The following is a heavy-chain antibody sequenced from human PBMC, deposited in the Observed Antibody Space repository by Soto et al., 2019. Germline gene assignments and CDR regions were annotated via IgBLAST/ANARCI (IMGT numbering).Heavy chain of an antibody. D-gene: IGHD2-15*01. CDR3: AKDDSVRGSDI. Sequence: PSETLSLTCTVSGGSISRDSYYWGWIRQSPEKGLEWIASISYSGSTYYNPTLKSRLIISVDTSKNQFSLQLNSVTPADTAVYYCAKDDSVRGSDILGQGTMVTVSS. V-gene: IGHV4-39*02. CDR1: GGSISRDSYY. J-gene: IGHJ3*02. CDR2: ISYSGST.